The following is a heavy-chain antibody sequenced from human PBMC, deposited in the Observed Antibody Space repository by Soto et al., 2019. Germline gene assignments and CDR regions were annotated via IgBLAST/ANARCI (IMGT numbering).Heavy chain of an antibody. V-gene: IGHV3-30-3*01. Sequence: GGALRLSWAGSGLTFSRYAMHWVRQAPGKGLEGVTVISYDGSNKYYADSVKGRFTISRDNSKNTLYLQMNSLRAEDTAVYYFAIDRTAAAVNYYYSMDVWRQGTTVPVSS. CDR1: GLTFSRYA. CDR3: AIDRTAAAVNYYYSMDV. CDR2: ISYDGSNK. D-gene: IGHD6-13*01. J-gene: IGHJ6*02.